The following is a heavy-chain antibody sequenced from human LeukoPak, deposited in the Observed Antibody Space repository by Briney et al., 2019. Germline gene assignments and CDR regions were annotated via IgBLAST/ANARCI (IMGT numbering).Heavy chain of an antibody. D-gene: IGHD5-18*01. CDR1: GYSISSGYY. Sequence: KASETLSLTCTVSGYSISSGYYWGWIRQPPGKGLEWIGSIYHSGSTYYNPSLKSRVTISVDTSKNQFSLKLSSVTAADTAVYYCVTGGYSYGVLFDYWGQGTLVTVSS. V-gene: IGHV4-38-2*02. CDR2: IYHSGST. CDR3: VTGGYSYGVLFDY. J-gene: IGHJ4*02.